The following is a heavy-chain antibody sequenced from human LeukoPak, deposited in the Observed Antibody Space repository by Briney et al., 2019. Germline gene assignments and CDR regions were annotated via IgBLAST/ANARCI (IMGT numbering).Heavy chain of an antibody. Sequence: PGGSLRLSCAASGFNFGNYAMSWVRQAPGKGLEWVSGVSDGGGSTHYADSVKGRFTISRDTSKNTLYLQMNSLRVEVTAIYFCATGGYSGLFLFNYWGQGTLVTVSS. CDR2: VSDGGGST. J-gene: IGHJ4*02. CDR1: GFNFGNYA. D-gene: IGHD1-26*01. CDR3: ATGGYSGLFLFNY. V-gene: IGHV3-23*01.